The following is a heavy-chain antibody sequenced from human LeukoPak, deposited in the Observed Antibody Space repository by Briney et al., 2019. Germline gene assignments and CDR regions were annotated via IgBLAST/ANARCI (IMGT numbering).Heavy chain of an antibody. Sequence: SETLSLTCTVSGGSISSYYWSWIRQPPGKGLEYIGYIYYSGSTNYNPSLKSRVTISVDTSKNQFSLKLSSVTAADTAVYYCARGGEMATMMGDDDAFDIWGQGTMVTVSS. J-gene: IGHJ3*02. V-gene: IGHV4-59*01. CDR2: IYYSGST. CDR3: ARGGEMATMMGDDDAFDI. D-gene: IGHD5-24*01. CDR1: GGSISSYY.